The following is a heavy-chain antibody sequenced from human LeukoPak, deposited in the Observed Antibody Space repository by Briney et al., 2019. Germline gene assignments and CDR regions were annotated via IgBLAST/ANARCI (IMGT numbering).Heavy chain of an antibody. CDR1: GFTFSSYA. J-gene: IGHJ5*02. D-gene: IGHD3-22*01. CDR3: AKDPVSDSSGYYH. V-gene: IGHV3-23*01. CDR2: ISGSGGST. Sequence: GGSLRLSCAASGFTFSSYAMSWVRQAAGKGLEWVSAISGSGGSTYYADSVKGRFTISRDNSKNTLYLQMNSLRAEDTAVYYCAKDPVSDSSGYYHWGQGTLVTVSS.